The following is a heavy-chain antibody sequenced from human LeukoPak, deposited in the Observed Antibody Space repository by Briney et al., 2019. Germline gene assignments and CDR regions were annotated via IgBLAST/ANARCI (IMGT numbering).Heavy chain of an antibody. V-gene: IGHV4-59*01. CDR3: ARLYCSSISCHYNWFDP. D-gene: IGHD2-2*01. CDR2: IYYSGST. J-gene: IGHJ5*02. CDR1: GGSISSYY. Sequence: SETLSLTCTVSGGSISSYYWSWIRQPPGKGLEWIGYIYYSGSTNYNPSLKSRVTISVDTSKNQFSLKLSSVTAADTAVYYCARLYCSSISCHYNWFDPWGQGTLVTVSS.